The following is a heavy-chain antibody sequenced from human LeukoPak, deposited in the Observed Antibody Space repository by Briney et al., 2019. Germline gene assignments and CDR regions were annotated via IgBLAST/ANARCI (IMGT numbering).Heavy chain of an antibody. CDR3: ARTGYSSSWYLGVNYFDY. D-gene: IGHD6-13*01. J-gene: IGHJ4*02. CDR1: GGSFSGYY. CDR2: INHSGST. V-gene: IGHV4-34*01. Sequence: SETLSLTCAVYGGSFSGYYWSWIRQPPGKGLEWIGEINHSGSTNYNPSLKSRVTISVDTSKNQFSLKLSSVTAADTAVYYCARTGYSSSWYLGVNYFDYWGQGTLVTVSS.